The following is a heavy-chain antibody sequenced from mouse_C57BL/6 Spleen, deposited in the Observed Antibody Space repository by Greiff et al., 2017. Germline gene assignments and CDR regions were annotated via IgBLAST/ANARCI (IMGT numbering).Heavy chain of an antibody. V-gene: IGHV1-55*01. J-gene: IGHJ3*01. CDR2: IYPGSGSN. CDR1: GYTFTSYW. D-gene: IGHD3-2*02. Sequence: VQLQQPGAELVKPGASVKMSCKASGYTFTSYWITWVKQRPGQGLEWIGDIYPGSGSNNYNEKVKSKATRTVDTSSSTAYMQLSSLTSEDSAVYYCARKRDSSGYVAYWGQGTLVTVSA. CDR3: ARKRDSSGYVAY.